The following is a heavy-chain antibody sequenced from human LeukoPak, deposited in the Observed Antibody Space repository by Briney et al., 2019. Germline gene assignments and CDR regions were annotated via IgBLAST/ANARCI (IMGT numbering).Heavy chain of an antibody. J-gene: IGHJ4*02. CDR2: ISVSNGRT. Sequence: ASVKVSCKASGYTFYRYGISWVRQAPGEGLQWMGWISVSNGRTKYVQKFQGRVTMTIDTSTNTAYMELRSLRSDDTAVYYCARRWERLDYWGPGTQVTVSS. D-gene: IGHD3-16*01. CDR1: GYTFYRYG. V-gene: IGHV1-18*01. CDR3: ARRWERLDY.